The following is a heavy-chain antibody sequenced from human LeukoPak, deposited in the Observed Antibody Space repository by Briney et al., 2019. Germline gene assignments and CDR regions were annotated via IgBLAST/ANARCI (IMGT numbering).Heavy chain of an antibody. CDR2: IYYYGST. J-gene: IGHJ4*02. Sequence: SETLSLTCTVSGASINNYYWSWIRQPPGKGLEWIGYIYYYGSTNYNPSLKSRVTISVDTSENQFSLRLTSVAAADTAVYYCVRLRGSSGPIDHWGQGTLVTVSS. CDR3: VRLRGSSGPIDH. V-gene: IGHV4-59*01. CDR1: GASINNYY. D-gene: IGHD3-22*01.